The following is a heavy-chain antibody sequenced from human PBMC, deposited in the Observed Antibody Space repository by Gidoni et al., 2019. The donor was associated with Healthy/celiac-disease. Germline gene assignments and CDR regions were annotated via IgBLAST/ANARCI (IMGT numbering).Heavy chain of an antibody. D-gene: IGHD5-18*01. CDR2: ISYDGSNK. Sequence: QVQLVESGGGVVQPGRSLRLSCAASGFTFRSYAMHWVRQAPGKGLEWVAVISYDGSNKYYADSVKGRFTISRDNSKNTLYLQMNSLRAEDTAVYYCARPPRMKLWEYYFDYWGQGTLVTVSS. J-gene: IGHJ4*02. CDR1: GFTFRSYA. V-gene: IGHV3-30-3*01. CDR3: ARPPRMKLWEYYFDY.